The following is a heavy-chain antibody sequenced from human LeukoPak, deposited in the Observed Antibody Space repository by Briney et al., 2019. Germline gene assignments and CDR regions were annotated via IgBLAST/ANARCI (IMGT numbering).Heavy chain of an antibody. CDR1: GYTFTNFG. Sequence: GASVKVSCTASGYTFTNFGISWVRQAPGQRLEWMGWINAGNGNTKYSQKFQGRVTITRDTSASTAYMELSSLRSEDTAVYYCARERHSSGYNYWGQGTLVTVSS. CDR2: INAGNGNT. J-gene: IGHJ4*02. D-gene: IGHD3-22*01. V-gene: IGHV1-3*01. CDR3: ARERHSSGYNY.